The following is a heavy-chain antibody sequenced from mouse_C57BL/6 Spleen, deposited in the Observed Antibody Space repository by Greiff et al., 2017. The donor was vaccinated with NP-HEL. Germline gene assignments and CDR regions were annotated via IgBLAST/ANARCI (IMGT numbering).Heavy chain of an antibody. CDR1: GYTFTDYY. D-gene: IGHD1-1*01. CDR2: IYPGSGNT. J-gene: IGHJ1*03. CDR3: ASHGSSFWYFDV. V-gene: IGHV1-76*01. Sequence: VQLQQSGAELVRPGASVKLSCKASGYTFTDYYINWVKQRPGQGLEWIARIYPGSGNTYYNEKFKGKATLTAEKSSSTAYMQLSSLTSEDSAVYVWASHGSSFWYFDVWGTGTTVTVSS.